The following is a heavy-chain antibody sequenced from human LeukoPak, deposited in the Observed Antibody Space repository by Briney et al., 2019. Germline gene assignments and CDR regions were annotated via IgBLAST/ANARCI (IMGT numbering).Heavy chain of an antibody. CDR3: ANSADRLAFDI. Sequence: KECGPTLVNPPQTLTLTCTFPGFSLSTSGVGVGWIRQPPGKALKWLALLYSNDDKRYSPSLKSRLNITKNTSKNQVVITMTDVAPVDSFTYRAANSADRLAFDIWGQGTLVTVSS. CDR1: GFSLSTSGVG. J-gene: IGHJ3*02. CDR2: LYSNDDK. V-gene: IGHV2-5*01.